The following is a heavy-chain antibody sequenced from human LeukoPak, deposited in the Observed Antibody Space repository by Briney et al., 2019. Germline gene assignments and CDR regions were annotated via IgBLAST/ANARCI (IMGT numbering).Heavy chain of an antibody. CDR3: AKGDTAMVNDAFDI. D-gene: IGHD5-18*01. CDR1: GFTFDDYA. V-gene: IGHV3-9*03. Sequence: GGSLRLSCAASGFTFDDYAMHWVRQAPGKGLEWVSGISWNSGNIGYADSVKGRFTISRDNAKNSLYLQMNSLRAEDMALYYCAKGDTAMVNDAFDIWGQGTMVTASS. J-gene: IGHJ3*02. CDR2: ISWNSGNI.